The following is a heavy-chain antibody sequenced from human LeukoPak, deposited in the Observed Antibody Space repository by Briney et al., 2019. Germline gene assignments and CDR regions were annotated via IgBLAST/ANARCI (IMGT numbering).Heavy chain of an antibody. Sequence: GGSLRLSCAASGFTFSSYAMHWVRQAPGKGLEYVSAISSNGGSTYYANSVKGRFTISRDNSKNTLYLQMNSLRVEDTAVYYCARDLSGSAIDYWGQGTLVTVSS. CDR3: ARDLSGSAIDY. CDR2: ISSNGGST. CDR1: GFTFSSYA. J-gene: IGHJ4*02. D-gene: IGHD1-26*01. V-gene: IGHV3-64*01.